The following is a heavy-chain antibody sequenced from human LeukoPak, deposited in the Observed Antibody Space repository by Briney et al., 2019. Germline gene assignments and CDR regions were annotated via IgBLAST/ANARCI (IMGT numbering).Heavy chain of an antibody. CDR3: ARGGSGWYGTWFDP. CDR1: GFTFSSYA. D-gene: IGHD6-19*01. V-gene: IGHV3-23*01. Sequence: GGSLRLSCAASGFTFSSYAMSWVRQAPGKGLEWVSAISGSGGSTYYADSVKGRFTISRDNAKNTLYLQMNSLRAEDTAVYYCARGGSGWYGTWFDPWGQGTLVTVSS. CDR2: ISGSGGST. J-gene: IGHJ5*02.